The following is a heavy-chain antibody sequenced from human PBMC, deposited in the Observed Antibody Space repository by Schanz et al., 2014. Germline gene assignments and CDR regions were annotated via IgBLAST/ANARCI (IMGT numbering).Heavy chain of an antibody. CDR1: GYTLTELS. D-gene: IGHD6-19*01. Sequence: QVQLVQSGAEVKKPGASVKVSCKVSGYTLTELSIHWVRQAPGKGLEWMGGFDPEDGKIIYAQKFQGRVTMTEDTSTDTAYMEMSSLRSEDTAVFYCATIRWLASLDAFDVWGQGTMVTVSS. CDR2: FDPEDGKI. J-gene: IGHJ3*01. CDR3: ATIRWLASLDAFDV. V-gene: IGHV1-24*01.